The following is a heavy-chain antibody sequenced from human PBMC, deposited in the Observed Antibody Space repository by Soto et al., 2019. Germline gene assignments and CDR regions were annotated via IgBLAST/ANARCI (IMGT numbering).Heavy chain of an antibody. CDR3: ARVRGWYFDY. D-gene: IGHD6-19*01. V-gene: IGHV4-61*01. CDR2: IYYSGST. Sequence: QVQLQDSGPGLGKPSETLSLTCMVSGGSVSIGSYSWSWIGRPPGKGLEWIGYIYYSGSTNYNPSLKSRVTISVDTSKNQFSLKLSSVTAADTAVYYCARVRGWYFDYWGQGTLVTVSS. CDR1: GGSVSIGSYS. J-gene: IGHJ4*02.